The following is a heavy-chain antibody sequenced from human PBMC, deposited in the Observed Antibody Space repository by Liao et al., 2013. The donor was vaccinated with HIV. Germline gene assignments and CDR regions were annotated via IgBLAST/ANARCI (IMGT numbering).Heavy chain of an antibody. CDR3: ARADTTMVGGYYFDY. Sequence: QLQLQESGSGLVKPSQTLSLTCAVSGGSFSSGGYSWSWIRQPPGKGLEWIGYIYHSGSTYYNPSLKSRVTISVDRSKNQFSLKPSSVTAADTAVFYCARADTTMVGGYYFDYWGRGNPGHRLL. J-gene: IGHJ4*02. V-gene: IGHV4-30-2*01. D-gene: IGHD5-18*01. CDR1: GGSFSSGGYS. CDR2: IYHSGST.